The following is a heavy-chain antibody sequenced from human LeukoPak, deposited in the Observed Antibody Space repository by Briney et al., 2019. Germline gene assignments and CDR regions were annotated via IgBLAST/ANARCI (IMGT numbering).Heavy chain of an antibody. V-gene: IGHV3-9*03. CDR2: ISWNSGSI. CDR3: AKDANDWGYFDY. D-gene: IGHD3-9*01. Sequence: GRSLRLSCAASGFTFDDYAMHWVRQAPGKGLEWVSGISWNSGSIGCADSVKGRFTISRDNAKNSLYLQMNSLRAEDMALYYCAKDANDWGYFDYWGQGTLVTVSS. CDR1: GFTFDDYA. J-gene: IGHJ4*02.